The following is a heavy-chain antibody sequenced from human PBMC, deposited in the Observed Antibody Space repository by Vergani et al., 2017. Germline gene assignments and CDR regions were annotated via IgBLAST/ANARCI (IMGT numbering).Heavy chain of an antibody. V-gene: IGHV3-9*02. CDR2: ISWNSNSI. J-gene: IGHJ4*02. CDR3: VKDHPVFDE. CDR1: GFTSAGYA. Sequence: EVQLEESGGGLVLPGRSLRLSCVASGFTSAGYAMHWVRQAPGKGLEWVSGISWNSNSIGYADSVKGRFTISRDNAKNSLYLQMNSLRAEDTALYYCVKDHPVFDEWGRGTLVSVS.